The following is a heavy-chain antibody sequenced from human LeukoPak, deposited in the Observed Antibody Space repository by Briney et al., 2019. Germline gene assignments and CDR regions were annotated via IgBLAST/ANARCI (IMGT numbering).Heavy chain of an antibody. J-gene: IGHJ1*01. CDR1: GFTFSSYG. CDR3: TDRGVQH. D-gene: IGHD3-10*01. V-gene: IGHV3-30*02. Sequence: GGSLRLSCAASGFTFSSYGMHWVRQAPGKGLEWVAFIRYDGSNKYYADSVKGRFTISRDDSRNTLYLQMNSLRAEDTAVYYCTDRGVQHWGQGTLVTVSS. CDR2: IRYDGSNK.